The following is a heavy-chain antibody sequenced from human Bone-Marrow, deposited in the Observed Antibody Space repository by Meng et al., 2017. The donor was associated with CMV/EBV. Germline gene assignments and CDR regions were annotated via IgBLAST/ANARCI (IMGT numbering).Heavy chain of an antibody. CDR2: ISSSSYI. V-gene: IGHV3-21*01. Sequence: GESLKISCAASGFTFSSYSMNWVRQAPGKGLEWVSSISSSSYIYYADSVKGRFTISRDNAKNSLYLQMNSLRAEDTAVYYCARDGVLRFLEWLSVYYYYGMDVWGQGTTVTVSS. CDR3: ARDGVLRFLEWLSVYYYYGMDV. J-gene: IGHJ6*02. CDR1: GFTFSSYS. D-gene: IGHD3-3*01.